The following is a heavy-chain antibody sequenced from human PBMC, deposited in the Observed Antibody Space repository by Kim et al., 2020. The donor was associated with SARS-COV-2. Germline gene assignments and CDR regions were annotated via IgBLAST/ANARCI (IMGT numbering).Heavy chain of an antibody. CDR1: GFTFSSYW. V-gene: IGHV3-7*01. Sequence: GGSLRLSCAASGFTFSSYWMSWVRQAPGKGLEWVANIKQDGSEKYYVDSVKGRFTISRDNAKNSRYLQMNSLRAEDTAVYYCARTVVVVALDAFEIWGQGTIGTVSS. CDR3: ARTVVVVALDAFEI. J-gene: IGHJ3*02. D-gene: IGHD2-15*01. CDR2: IKQDGSEK.